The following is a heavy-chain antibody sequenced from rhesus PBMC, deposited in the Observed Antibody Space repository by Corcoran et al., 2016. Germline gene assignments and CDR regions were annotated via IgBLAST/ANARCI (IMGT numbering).Heavy chain of an antibody. Sequence: EVQLVQSGAEVKKPGASVKISCKASGYTFTELSMHWVRQAPGKGLEWMGRVDPEDGEADYAQKFQDRATITADTSTDTAYMELDSLRSEDTAVYYCARGDLWTGYDYWGQGVLVTVSS. CDR1: GYTFTELS. CDR2: VDPEDGEA. CDR3: ARGDLWTGYDY. V-gene: IGHV1-111*02. D-gene: IGHD3-3*01. J-gene: IGHJ4*01.